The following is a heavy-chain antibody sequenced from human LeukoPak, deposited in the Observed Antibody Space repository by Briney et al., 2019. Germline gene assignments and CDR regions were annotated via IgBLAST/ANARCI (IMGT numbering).Heavy chain of an antibody. Sequence: PGGSLRLSCAASGFTFSSYGMHWVRQAPGKGLEWVAFIRYDGSNKYYADSVKGRFTISRDNSKNTLYLQMNSLRAEDTAVYYCAKGKYGGNSGSNWFDPWGQGTLVTVSS. CDR1: GFTFSSYG. CDR2: IRYDGSNK. V-gene: IGHV3-30*02. J-gene: IGHJ5*02. CDR3: AKGKYGGNSGSNWFDP. D-gene: IGHD4-23*01.